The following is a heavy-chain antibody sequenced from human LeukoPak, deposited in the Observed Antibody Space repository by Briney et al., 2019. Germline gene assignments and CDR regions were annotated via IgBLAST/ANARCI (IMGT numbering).Heavy chain of an antibody. CDR3: ARNVYNFAY. CDR2: ISSSGSTI. CDR1: GFTFSSYE. Sequence: GGSLRLSCAASGFTFSSYEMDWVRQAPGKGLEWVSYISSSGSTIYYADSVQGRFTISRDNAQNSLYLQMSSLRAEDTAVYYCARNVYNFAYSGQGTLVTVSS. J-gene: IGHJ4*02. V-gene: IGHV3-48*03. D-gene: IGHD3-10*02.